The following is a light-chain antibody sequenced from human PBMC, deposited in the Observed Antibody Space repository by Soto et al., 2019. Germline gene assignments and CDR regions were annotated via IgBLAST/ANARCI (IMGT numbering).Light chain of an antibody. CDR1: YDISSS. J-gene: IGKJ2*01. V-gene: IGKV1-9*01. CDR3: QQLSRYPYT. CDR2: DSS. Sequence: DIQLTQSPSFLPASVEDRVTISCRASYDISSSLAWYQQEPGKPPKLLIYDSSTLQTGVPSRFTGRGSGRKFTLTISGLLFGDFANYFCQQLSRYPYTFGQGTKLEIK.